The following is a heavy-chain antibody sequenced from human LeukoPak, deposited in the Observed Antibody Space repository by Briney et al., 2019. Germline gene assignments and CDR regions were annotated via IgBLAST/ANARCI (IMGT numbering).Heavy chain of an antibody. CDR1: GFTFSNYG. V-gene: IGHV3-23*01. CDR3: AKDTGSGYDYFSYYFDY. CDR2: ISGTAFST. D-gene: IGHD5-12*01. Sequence: GGTLRLSCAASGFTFSNYGMGWVRQAPGKGLEWVSLISGTAFSTYYADSVRGRFTISRDNSKNTPYLQMNSLRAEDTAVYFCAKDTGSGYDYFSYYFDYWGQGTLVTVSS. J-gene: IGHJ4*02.